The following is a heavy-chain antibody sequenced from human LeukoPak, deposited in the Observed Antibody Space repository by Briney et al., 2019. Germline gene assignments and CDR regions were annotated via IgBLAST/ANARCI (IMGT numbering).Heavy chain of an antibody. J-gene: IGHJ5*02. D-gene: IGHD4-17*01. V-gene: IGHV4-39*01. CDR3: ARHDNYGDYPWDP. Sequence: GSLRLSCAASGFTFSSYSMNWIRQPPGKGLEWIGSIYYSGSTYYNPSLKSRVTISVDTSKNQFSLKLSSVTAADTAVYYCARHDNYGDYPWDPWGQGTLVTVSS. CDR1: GFTFSSYS. CDR2: IYYSGST.